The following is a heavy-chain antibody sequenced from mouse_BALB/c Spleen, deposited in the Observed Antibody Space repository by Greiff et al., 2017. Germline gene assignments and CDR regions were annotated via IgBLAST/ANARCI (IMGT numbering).Heavy chain of an antibody. V-gene: IGHV1S137*01. CDR1: GYTFTDYA. J-gene: IGHJ4*01. CDR2: ISTYYGDA. CDR3: ARSRGSSPYAMDY. Sequence: VKLMESGAELVRPGVSVKISCKGSGYTFTDYAMHWVKQSHAKSLEWIGVISTYYGDASYNQKFKGKATMTVDKSSSTAYMELARLTSEDSAIYYCARSRGSSPYAMDYWGQGTSVTVSS. D-gene: IGHD1-1*01.